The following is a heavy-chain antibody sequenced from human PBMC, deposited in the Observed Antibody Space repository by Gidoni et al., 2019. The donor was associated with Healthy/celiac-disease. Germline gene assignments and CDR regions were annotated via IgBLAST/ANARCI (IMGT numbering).Heavy chain of an antibody. V-gene: IGHV3-7*05. CDR2: IKQDGSEK. CDR3: ARDRWYSSSWYPHWYFDL. J-gene: IGHJ2*01. CDR1: GFLFSRYW. D-gene: IGHD6-13*01. Sequence: EVQLVESGGGLVQPGGSLRLSCAAAGFLFSRYWMSWVRQAPGKGLEWVANIKQDGSEKYYVDSVKGRFTISRDNAKNSLYLQMNSLRAEDTAVYYCARDRWYSSSWYPHWYFDLWGRGTLVTVSS.